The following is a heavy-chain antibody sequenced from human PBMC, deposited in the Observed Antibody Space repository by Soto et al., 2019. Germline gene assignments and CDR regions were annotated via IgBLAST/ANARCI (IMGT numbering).Heavy chain of an antibody. V-gene: IGHV4-59*01. CDR2: ILYSGNT. Sequence: SETLSLTCTVSGASLGGSSWTWIRQSPGRGLEWIANILYSGNTNYNPSLKSRVTISVDTSKNQFSLKVRSVTAADTATYYCAKSRGVTGTTFNWFDSWGPGTQVTVSS. CDR3: AKSRGVTGTTFNWFDS. CDR1: GASLGGSS. D-gene: IGHD1-20*01. J-gene: IGHJ5*01.